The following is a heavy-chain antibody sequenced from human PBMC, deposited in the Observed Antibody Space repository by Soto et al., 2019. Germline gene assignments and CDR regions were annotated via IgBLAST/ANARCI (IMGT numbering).Heavy chain of an antibody. V-gene: IGHV3-23*03. CDR3: AKVRQPDGTWTFDR. CDR1: GFTFSTYT. D-gene: IGHD6-13*01. CDR2: IFPGGST. Sequence: PGGSLRLSCAASGFTFSTYTMNWVRQAPGKGLEWVAGIFPGGSTYYANSVKGRFTISRDHSQSSVFLQMSSLRDEDTAVYYCAKVRQPDGTWTFDRWGQGTRVTVSS. J-gene: IGHJ4*02.